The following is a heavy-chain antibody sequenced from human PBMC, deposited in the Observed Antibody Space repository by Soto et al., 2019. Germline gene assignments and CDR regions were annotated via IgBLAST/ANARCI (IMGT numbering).Heavy chain of an antibody. CDR3: ARSRFRGMDV. V-gene: IGHV3-7*03. J-gene: IGHJ6*02. Sequence: PGGSLRLSCVGSGFSVSDYFMTWVRQAPGKGLEWVANIKEDGSEKYYVESVKGRFTISRDNAKNSLYLQVNSLRDEDTAVYYCARSRFRGMDVWGQGXTVTVYS. CDR1: GFSVSDYF. CDR2: IKEDGSEK.